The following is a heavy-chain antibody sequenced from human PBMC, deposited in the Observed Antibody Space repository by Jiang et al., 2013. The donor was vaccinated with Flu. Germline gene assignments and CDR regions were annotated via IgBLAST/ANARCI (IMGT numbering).Heavy chain of an antibody. V-gene: IGHV4-31*03. CDR1: GGSISSGGYY. D-gene: IGHD2-2*01. J-gene: IGHJ2*01. CDR3: AREPVVVPAAMKPYWYFDL. CDR2: IYYSGST. Sequence: PGLVKPSQTLSLTCTVSGGSISSGGYYWSWIRQHPGKGLEWIGYIYYSGSTYYNPSLKSRVTISVDTSKNQFSLKLSSVTAADTAVYYCAREPVVVPAAMKPYWYFDLWGRGTLVTVSS.